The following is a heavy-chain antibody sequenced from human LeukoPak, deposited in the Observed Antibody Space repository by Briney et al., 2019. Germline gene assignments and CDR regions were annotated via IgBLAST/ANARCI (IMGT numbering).Heavy chain of an antibody. D-gene: IGHD3-22*01. CDR1: GYTLTSYA. V-gene: IGHV1-3*01. CDR3: ARDKFHSYSSRYGMDV. J-gene: IGHJ6*02. Sequence: ASVKVSCKASGYTLTSYAMHWVRQAPGQRLEWMGWINAGNGNTKYSQKFQGRVTITRDTSASTAYMELSSLRSEDTAVYYCARDKFHSYSSRYGMDVWGQGTTVTVSS. CDR2: INAGNGNT.